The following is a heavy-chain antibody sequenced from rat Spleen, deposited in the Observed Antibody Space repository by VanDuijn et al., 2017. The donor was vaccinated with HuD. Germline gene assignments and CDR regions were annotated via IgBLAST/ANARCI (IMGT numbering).Heavy chain of an antibody. D-gene: IGHD3-1*01. Sequence: QVQLKESGPGLVQPSQTLSLTCTVSGFSLTNYYVSWVRQPPGKGLEWLGVIWTSGSTAYNPLLQSRLSFTRDTSKSQVFLTMNSLQTEDTATYYCARGEAPFDYWGQGVMVTVSS. CDR1: GFSLTNYY. CDR3: ARGEAPFDY. CDR2: IWTSGST. V-gene: IGHV2-43*01. J-gene: IGHJ2*01.